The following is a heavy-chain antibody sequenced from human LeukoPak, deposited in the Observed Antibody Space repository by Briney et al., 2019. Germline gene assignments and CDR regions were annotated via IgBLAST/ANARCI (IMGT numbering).Heavy chain of an antibody. Sequence: PGGSLRLSCVTSGLIFSDYSMNWVRQAPGKGLEWVSTMSTSVNYIYYADSVKGRFTISRDNAKKSLYLQMNSLTVEDTAVYYCARDAAKGLYTIVRGVVDYWGQGALVTVSS. V-gene: IGHV3-21*01. D-gene: IGHD3-10*01. CDR2: MSTSVNYI. J-gene: IGHJ4*02. CDR3: ARDAAKGLYTIVRGVVDY. CDR1: GLIFSDYS.